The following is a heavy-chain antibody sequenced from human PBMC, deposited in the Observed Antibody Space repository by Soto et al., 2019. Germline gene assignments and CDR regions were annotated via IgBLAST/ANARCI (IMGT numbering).Heavy chain of an antibody. D-gene: IGHD6-13*01. CDR2: IIPIFGTA. J-gene: IGHJ5*02. Sequence: QVQLVQSGAEVKKPGSSVKVSCKASGGTFSSYAISWVRQAPGQGLEWMGGIIPIFGTANYAQKFQGRVTITAGESTSTAYMELRSRRSEDTALYYCASAAAGTVGKNWFDPWGQGTLVTVSS. V-gene: IGHV1-69*12. CDR1: GGTFSSYA. CDR3: ASAAAGTVGKNWFDP.